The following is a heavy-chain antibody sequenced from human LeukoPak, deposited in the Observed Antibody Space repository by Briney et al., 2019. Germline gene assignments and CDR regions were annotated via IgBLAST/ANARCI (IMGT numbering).Heavy chain of an antibody. CDR2: INPADSYI. J-gene: IGHJ4*02. D-gene: IGHD2-2*01. Sequence: GESLKISCQGSGYSFTNFWIGWVRQMPGKGLEWLGNINPADSYITHSPSFQGRVTFSADTSINTAYLHLTSLEASDTAMYYCARHSSSAWFGYWGQGTLVTVSS. CDR1: GYSFTNFW. V-gene: IGHV5-51*01. CDR3: ARHSSSAWFGY.